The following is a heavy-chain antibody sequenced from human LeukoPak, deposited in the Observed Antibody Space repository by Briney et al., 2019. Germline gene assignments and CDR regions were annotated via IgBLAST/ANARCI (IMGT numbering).Heavy chain of an antibody. Sequence: KSSETLSLTYTVSGGSISSGGYSWTWIRQPPGKGLEWIGYMYHSGSTYYKPSLKSRVTISVDKSKNQLSLELKSATAADTAVYYCARGKWYFDLWGRGTLVTVSS. CDR1: GGSISSGGYS. V-gene: IGHV4-30-2*01. J-gene: IGHJ2*01. CDR3: ARGKWYFDL. CDR2: MYHSGST.